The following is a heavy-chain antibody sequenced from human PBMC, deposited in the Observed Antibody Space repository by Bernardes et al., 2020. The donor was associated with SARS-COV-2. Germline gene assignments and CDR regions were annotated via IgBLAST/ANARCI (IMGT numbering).Heavy chain of an antibody. Sequence: RGSLRLSCAASGFTFSNSGMHWVRQAPGTRLEWVAVISYDGSNQYYADSVKGRFTISRDNSKNTLYLQMNSLRAEDTAVYYCATAKSGPTYFYGMDVWGQGTTVTVSS. V-gene: IGHV3-30*03. J-gene: IGHJ6*02. CDR1: GFTFSNSG. CDR2: ISYDGSNQ. D-gene: IGHD3-3*01. CDR3: ATAKSGPTYFYGMDV.